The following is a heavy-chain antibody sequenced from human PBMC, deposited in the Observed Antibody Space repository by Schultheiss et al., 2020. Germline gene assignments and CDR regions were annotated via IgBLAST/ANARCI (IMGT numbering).Heavy chain of an antibody. Sequence: SVKVSCKASGGTFSSYAISWVRQAPGQGLEWMGGIIPIFGTANYAQKFQGRVTITADESTSTAYMELSSLRSEDTAVYYCARDHYDFWSGYPTLIDYWGQGTLVTVSS. CDR2: IIPIFGTA. J-gene: IGHJ4*02. CDR3: ARDHYDFWSGYPTLIDY. CDR1: GGTFSSYA. D-gene: IGHD3-3*01. V-gene: IGHV1-69*13.